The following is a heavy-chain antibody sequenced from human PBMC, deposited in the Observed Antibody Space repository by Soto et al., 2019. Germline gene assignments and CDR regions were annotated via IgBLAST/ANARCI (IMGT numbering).Heavy chain of an antibody. CDR2: IYYSGTT. Sequence: QVQLQESGPGLVKPSETLSLTCTVSGGSISSYYWSWVRQPPGKGLEWIGYIYYSGTTNYNPSLKSRVTISVATSKNQFSLNLNSVTAADTAVYYCARAHYGSGSYYYYGMDVWGQGTTVTVSS. V-gene: IGHV4-59*01. D-gene: IGHD3-10*01. J-gene: IGHJ6*02. CDR3: ARAHYGSGSYYYYGMDV. CDR1: GGSISSYY.